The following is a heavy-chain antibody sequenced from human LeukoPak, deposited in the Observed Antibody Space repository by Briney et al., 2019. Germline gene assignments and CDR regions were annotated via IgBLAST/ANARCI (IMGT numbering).Heavy chain of an antibody. CDR3: ARDQEGFDY. CDR2: IYPRDGST. J-gene: IGHJ4*02. V-gene: IGHV1-46*01. CDR1: GYTFTSNY. Sequence: ASVKVSCKASGYTFTSNYIHWVRQAPGQGLEWMGMIYPRDGSTSYAQKFQGRVTVSRDTSTSTVHMELSGLRSEDTAVYYCARDQEGFDYWGQGTLVTVSS.